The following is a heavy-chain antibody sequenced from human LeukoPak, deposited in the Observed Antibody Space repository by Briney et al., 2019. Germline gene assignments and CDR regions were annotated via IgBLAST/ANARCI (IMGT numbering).Heavy chain of an antibody. Sequence: PSETLSLTCTVSGGSISSGDYYWSWIRQPPGKGLEWIGYIYYSGSTYYNPSLKSRVTISVDTSKNQFSLKLSSVTAGDTAVYYCARGDTAMAPIDYWGQGTLVTVSS. J-gene: IGHJ4*02. CDR1: GGSISSGDYY. CDR3: ARGDTAMAPIDY. V-gene: IGHV4-30-4*01. D-gene: IGHD5-18*01. CDR2: IYYSGST.